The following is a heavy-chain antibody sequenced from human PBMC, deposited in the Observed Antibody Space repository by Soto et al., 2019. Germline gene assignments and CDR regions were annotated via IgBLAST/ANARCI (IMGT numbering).Heavy chain of an antibody. CDR2: IWYDGSKK. D-gene: IGHD5-12*01. CDR1: GFTFSSHT. J-gene: IGHJ4*02. CDR3: ARDPGYSNYDFDY. V-gene: IGHV3-33*01. Sequence: QVQLVESGGGVVQPGRSLRLSCVASGFTFSSHTMHWVRQAPGKGLEWVAVIWYDGSKKYYADSVKGRFTVARDDSKNTLYLQMNSLRVEDMAVYYCARDPGYSNYDFDYWGQGTLVTVSS.